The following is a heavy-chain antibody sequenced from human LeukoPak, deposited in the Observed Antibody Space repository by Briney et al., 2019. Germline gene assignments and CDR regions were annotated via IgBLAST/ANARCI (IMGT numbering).Heavy chain of an antibody. CDR3: ARFVVVVPAASIQGGVDY. D-gene: IGHD2-2*01. CDR1: GGSISSGGYY. V-gene: IGHV4-30-2*01. Sequence: PSETLSLTCTVSGGSISSGGYYWSWIRQPPGKGLEWIGYIYHSGSTYYNPSLKSRVTISVDRSKNQFSLKLSSVTAADTAVYYCARFVVVVPAASIQGGVDYWGQGTLVTVSS. J-gene: IGHJ4*02. CDR2: IYHSGST.